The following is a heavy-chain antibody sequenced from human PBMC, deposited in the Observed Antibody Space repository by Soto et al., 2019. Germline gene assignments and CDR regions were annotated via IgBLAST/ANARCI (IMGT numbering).Heavy chain of an antibody. D-gene: IGHD2-8*02. CDR2: ISHEAEVE. V-gene: IGHV3-30*19. CDR1: GFTFRSFG. J-gene: IGHJ3*01. Sequence: QMQLVESGGGVVQPGKSLRLSCSASGFTFRSFGRHWVPQPPGKGLEWLAVISHEAEVEHYIDSAKGGFTISRANSRERRYLQMDSLGVEDTAVYYCSKGRAGLETGTYWDGFDVWGRWTVVTVCS. CDR3: SKGRAGLETGTYWDGFDV.